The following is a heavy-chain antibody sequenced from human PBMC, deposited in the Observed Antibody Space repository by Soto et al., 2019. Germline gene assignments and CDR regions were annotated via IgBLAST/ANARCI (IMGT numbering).Heavy chain of an antibody. V-gene: IGHV3-23*01. CDR2: ISGSGGST. Sequence: AGSLCLSCAASGFSFSGYAMSWVCQAPPKGLEWVSAISGSGGSTYYEDSVKGRFTISRDNSKNTLYLQMNSLRAEDTAVYYCAKGAKLIVGAPAYFDYWGQGTLVTVSS. CDR1: GFSFSGYA. J-gene: IGHJ4*02. CDR3: AKGAKLIVGAPAYFDY. D-gene: IGHD1-26*01.